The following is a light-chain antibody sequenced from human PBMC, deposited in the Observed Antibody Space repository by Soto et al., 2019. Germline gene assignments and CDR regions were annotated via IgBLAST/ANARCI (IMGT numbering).Light chain of an antibody. CDR3: QQRSNWPRYT. CDR1: QSVSSY. J-gene: IGKJ2*01. CDR2: DAS. V-gene: IGKV3-11*01. Sequence: EIVLTQSPATLSLSPGERATLSCRASQSVSSYLAWYQQKPGQAPRLLIYDASNRATGIPAGFSGSGSGTDFTLTISSLEPEDFAVYYCQQRSNWPRYTFGQGTKVDIX.